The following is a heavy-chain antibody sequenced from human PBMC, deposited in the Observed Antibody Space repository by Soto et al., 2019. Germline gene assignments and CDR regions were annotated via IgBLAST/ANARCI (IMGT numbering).Heavy chain of an antibody. J-gene: IGHJ4*02. D-gene: IGHD2-2*01. Sequence: GGSLRLSCAASGFTFSTYSMDWVRQAPGKGLEWVSYISSSSSTICYADSVEGRFTISRDNAKNSLYLQMNSLRDEDTAVYYCARGTETTYSCTDYWGQGTLVTVSS. CDR3: ARGTETTYSCTDY. V-gene: IGHV3-48*02. CDR1: GFTFSTYS. CDR2: ISSSSSTI.